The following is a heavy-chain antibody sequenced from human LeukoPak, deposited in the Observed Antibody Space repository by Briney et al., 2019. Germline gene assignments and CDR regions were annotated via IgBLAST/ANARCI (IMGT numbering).Heavy chain of an antibody. V-gene: IGHV1-46*01. CDR2: IKPSGGST. J-gene: IGHJ3*01. CDR3: ARDKFDYSGYFDAFAL. D-gene: IGHD4-4*01. Sequence: ASVKVSCKASGYTFTTYYMHWVRQAPGQGLEWMGIIKPSGGSTSYAQKFQGTVSMTKDTSTSTVYMELSSLRSEDTALYYCARDKFDYSGYFDAFALWGQGTMVTVSS. CDR1: GYTFTTYY.